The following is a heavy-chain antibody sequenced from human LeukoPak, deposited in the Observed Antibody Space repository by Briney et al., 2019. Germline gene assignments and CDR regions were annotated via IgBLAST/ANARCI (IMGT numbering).Heavy chain of an antibody. CDR1: GFTFSSYG. Sequence: GRSLRLSCAASGFTFSSYGMHWVRQAPGKGLEWVAVIWYDGSDKYYADSVKGRFTISRDNSKNTLYLQMNSLRAEDTAVYYCAKDKDYGYDMDVWGKGTTVTVSS. V-gene: IGHV3-33*06. D-gene: IGHD3-16*01. J-gene: IGHJ6*03. CDR3: AKDKDYGYDMDV. CDR2: IWYDGSDK.